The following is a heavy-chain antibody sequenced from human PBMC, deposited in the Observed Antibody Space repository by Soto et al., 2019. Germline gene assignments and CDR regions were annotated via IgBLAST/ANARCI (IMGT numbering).Heavy chain of an antibody. CDR3: ARGSRDSSGYYFDY. CDR1: GGSISSSSYS. V-gene: IGHV4-30-2*01. J-gene: IGHJ4*02. CDR2: IYHSGST. D-gene: IGHD3-22*01. Sequence: SETLSLTCTVSGGSISSSSYSWSWIRQPPGKGLEWVGYIYHSGSTYYNPSLKSRVTISVDRSKNQFSLKLSSVTAADTAVYYCARGSRDSSGYYFDYWGQGTLVTVSS.